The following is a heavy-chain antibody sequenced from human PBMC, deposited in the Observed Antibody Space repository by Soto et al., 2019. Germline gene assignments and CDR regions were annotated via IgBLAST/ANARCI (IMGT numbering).Heavy chain of an antibody. Sequence: QVQLVQSGAEVKKPGASVKVSCKASGYIFTNYDINWVRQATGQGLEYLGWINPNSGNTGYVQKFKGRVTMTRNTSINTAYMELNSLRSEDTAGYYCARGIKYGDYSRWCDPWGQGTLVTVSS. J-gene: IGHJ5*02. CDR2: INPNSGNT. V-gene: IGHV1-8*01. D-gene: IGHD4-17*01. CDR3: ARGIKYGDYSRWCDP. CDR1: GYIFTNYD.